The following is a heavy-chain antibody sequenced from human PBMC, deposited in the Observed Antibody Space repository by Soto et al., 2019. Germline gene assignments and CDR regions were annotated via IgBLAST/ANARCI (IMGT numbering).Heavy chain of an antibody. Sequence: PSETLSLTCAVSGGSFSGYIWTWIRQTPGKGQQWIGQINHSGSSIYNPSLKNRVTISTMSNNKFSLELSSVTAADTAVYYCTRGLFSGSSYSGSWYYFDSWGQGTMVTVSS. J-gene: IGHJ4*02. D-gene: IGHD1-26*01. CDR3: TRGLFSGSSYSGSWYYFDS. CDR1: GGSFSGYI. V-gene: IGHV4-34*01. CDR2: INHSGSS.